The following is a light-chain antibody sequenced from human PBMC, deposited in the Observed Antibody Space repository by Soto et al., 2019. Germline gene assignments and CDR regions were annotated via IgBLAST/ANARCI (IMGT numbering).Light chain of an antibody. CDR3: CSYAGSYTFVV. Sequence: ALTQPASVSGSPGQSITISCTGTSSDVGSYNLVSWYQQHPGKAPKLMIYEGSKRPSGVSNRFSGSKSGNTASLTISGLQAEDEADYYCCSYAGSYTFVVFGGGTKVTVL. J-gene: IGLJ3*02. V-gene: IGLV2-23*03. CDR2: EGS. CDR1: SSDVGSYNL.